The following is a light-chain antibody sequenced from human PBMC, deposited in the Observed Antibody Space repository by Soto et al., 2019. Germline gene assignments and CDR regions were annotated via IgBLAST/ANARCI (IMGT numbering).Light chain of an antibody. Sequence: DIQMTQSPSTLSASVGGRFTITCLASQSISSWLAWYEQKPGKAPKLLIYHASSLESGVPSRFRGSGSGTEFTLTISSLQPDDFATYYCQQYNSYSPTFGQGTKVDIK. V-gene: IGKV1-5*01. CDR3: QQYNSYSPT. CDR1: QSISSW. CDR2: HAS. J-gene: IGKJ1*01.